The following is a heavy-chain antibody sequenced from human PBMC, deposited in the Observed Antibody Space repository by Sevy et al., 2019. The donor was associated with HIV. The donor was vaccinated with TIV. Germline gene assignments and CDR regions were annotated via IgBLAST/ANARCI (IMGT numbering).Heavy chain of an antibody. CDR1: GFTLRRYA. D-gene: IGHD2-15*01. J-gene: IGHJ4*02. V-gene: IGHV3-30*04. CDR3: TRDGGGDYFDY. CDR2: ISYDGGKT. Sequence: GGSLRLSCAASGFTLRRYAMHWVRQAPGQGLESVAVISYDGGKTYNAYSVKGPFTNSRDNSENTLYLQMNSLRAEDTAVYYCTRDGGGDYFDYWGLGTLVTVSS.